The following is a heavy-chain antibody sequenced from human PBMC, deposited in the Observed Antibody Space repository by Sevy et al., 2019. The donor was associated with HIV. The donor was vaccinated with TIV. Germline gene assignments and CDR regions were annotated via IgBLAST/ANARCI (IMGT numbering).Heavy chain of an antibody. J-gene: IGHJ4*02. CDR1: GFTFSSYG. Sequence: GGSLRLSCAASGFTFSSYGMHWVRQAPGKGLEWVAVIWYDGSNKYYADSVKGRFTISRDNSKNTLYLQMNSLRAEDTAVYYCARDFQYYDSCGYYSYYFDYWGQGTLVTVSS. CDR2: IWYDGSNK. D-gene: IGHD3-22*01. V-gene: IGHV3-33*01. CDR3: ARDFQYYDSCGYYSYYFDY.